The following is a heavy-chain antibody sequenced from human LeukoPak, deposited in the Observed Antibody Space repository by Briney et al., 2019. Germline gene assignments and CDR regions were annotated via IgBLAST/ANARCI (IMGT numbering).Heavy chain of an antibody. CDR3: ASAEGDS. V-gene: IGHV3-23*01. J-gene: IGHJ5*01. CDR1: GFIFDNYA. Sequence: PGGSLRLSCVASGFIFDNYALSWVRQAPGKGLEWVSGISGSADNTYYADSVKGRFTISRDNSKNTLYLQMYSLRAEDTAVYFCASAEGDSWGQGTLVTVSS. CDR2: ISGSADNT.